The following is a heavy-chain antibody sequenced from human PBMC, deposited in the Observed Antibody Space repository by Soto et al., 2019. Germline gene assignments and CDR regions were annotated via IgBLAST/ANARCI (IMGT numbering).Heavy chain of an antibody. V-gene: IGHV3-23*04. Sequence: EVQLVDSGGGLVQPGGSLRLSCAASGSTFSNYAMNWVRQAPGKGLEWVSAISASGRSTYYADSVRGRFTISRDNSKNTLYLQMNSLRAEDTAVYYCANGERCSGPSCFLNYYYDMEVWGQGTTVTVSS. J-gene: IGHJ6*02. CDR2: ISASGRST. CDR1: GSTFSNYA. D-gene: IGHD2-15*01. CDR3: ANGERCSGPSCFLNYYYDMEV.